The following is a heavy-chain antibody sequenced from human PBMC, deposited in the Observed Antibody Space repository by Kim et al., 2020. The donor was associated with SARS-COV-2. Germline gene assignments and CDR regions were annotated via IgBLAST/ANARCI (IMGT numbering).Heavy chain of an antibody. CDR1: GGSISSGGYY. Sequence: SETLSLTCTVSGGSISSGGYYWSWIRQHPGKGLEWIGYIYYSGSTYYNPSLKSRVTISVDTSKNQFSLKLSSVTAADTAVYYCARDSRNGFDIWGQGTMVTVSS. V-gene: IGHV4-31*03. CDR2: IYYSGST. J-gene: IGHJ3*02. CDR3: ARDSRNGFDI.